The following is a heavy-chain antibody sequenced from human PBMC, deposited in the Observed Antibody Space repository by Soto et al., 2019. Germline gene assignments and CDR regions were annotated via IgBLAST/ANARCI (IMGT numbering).Heavy chain of an antibody. J-gene: IGHJ4*02. CDR2: IYWNDNE. CDR1: GFSLRDYAVG. Sequence: QITLKESGHTLVKPTQPLTLTCTFSGFSLRDYAVGVGWIRQPPGKALEWLSFIYWNDNEYYSPSLRSRLTISKDTSKNQVVLTMTNMDPVDTATYYCAHGSGWLFDYWGQGTLVTVSS. D-gene: IGHD6-19*01. V-gene: IGHV2-5*01. CDR3: AHGSGWLFDY.